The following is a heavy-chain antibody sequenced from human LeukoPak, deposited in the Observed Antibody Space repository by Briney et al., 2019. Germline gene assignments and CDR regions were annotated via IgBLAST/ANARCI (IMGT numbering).Heavy chain of an antibody. CDR2: INPSGGST. J-gene: IGHJ4*02. V-gene: IGHV1-46*01. D-gene: IGHD3-22*01. Sequence: ASVKVSCKASGYTFTSYYMHWVRQAPGQGLEWMGIINPSGGSTSYAQKFQGRVTITADESTSTAYMELSSLRSEDTAVYYCARGGKWLPFDYWGQGTLVTVSS. CDR3: ARGGKWLPFDY. CDR1: GYTFTSYY.